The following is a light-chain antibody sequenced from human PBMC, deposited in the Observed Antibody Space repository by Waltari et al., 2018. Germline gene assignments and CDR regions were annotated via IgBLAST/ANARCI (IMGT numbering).Light chain of an antibody. J-gene: IGKJ1*01. CDR2: KAS. CDR3: QQYNSYST. Sequence: DIQMTQSPSTLSASVGDRVTITCRASPSVSVWLAWYQQKPGKAPKLLIYKASNLESGVPSRFSGRGSGTEFTLTISSLQPDDFATYYCQQYNSYSTFGQGTKVEIK. V-gene: IGKV1-5*03. CDR1: PSVSVW.